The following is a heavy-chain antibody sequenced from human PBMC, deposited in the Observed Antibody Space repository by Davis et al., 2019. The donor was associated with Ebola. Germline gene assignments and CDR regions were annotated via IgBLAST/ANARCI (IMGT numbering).Heavy chain of an antibody. Sequence: ASVKVSCKASGYTFTSYAMHWVRQAPGQRLEWMGWINAGNGNTKYSQKFQGRVTITRDTSASTAYMELSSLRSEDTAVYYCARDHIAVADDFDYWGQGTLVTVSS. V-gene: IGHV1-3*01. D-gene: IGHD6-19*01. J-gene: IGHJ4*02. CDR2: INAGNGNT. CDR1: GYTFTSYA. CDR3: ARDHIAVADDFDY.